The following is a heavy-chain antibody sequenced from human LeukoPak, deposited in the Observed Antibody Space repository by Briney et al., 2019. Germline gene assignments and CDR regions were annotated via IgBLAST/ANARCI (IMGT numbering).Heavy chain of an antibody. D-gene: IGHD2-2*01. J-gene: IGHJ3*02. Sequence: GGSLRLSCAASGFTFSTYPMNWARQAPGKGLEWVSSISSSSNYIYYADSVKGRFTISRDNAKDSLYLQMNSPRAEDTAVYYCARTRSDAFDIWGQGTMVTVSS. CDR2: ISSSSNYI. V-gene: IGHV3-21*04. CDR3: ARTRSDAFDI. CDR1: GFTFSTYP.